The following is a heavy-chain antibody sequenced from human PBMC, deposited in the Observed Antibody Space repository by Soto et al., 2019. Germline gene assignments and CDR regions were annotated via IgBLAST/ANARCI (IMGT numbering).Heavy chain of an antibody. J-gene: IGHJ4*01. CDR3: TTDSYITSIIVRFDY. CDR1: GFTFSNAW. Sequence: AGSLRLSCAASGFTFSNAWINWVRQTPGKGLEWVGRVKSKTDGGTTDFAAPVKGRFAISRDDSKNMVYLEMNSLKTEDTAIYYCTTDSYITSIIVRFDYWGHGTLVTVSS. V-gene: IGHV3-15*07. CDR2: VKSKTDGGTT. D-gene: IGHD3-22*01.